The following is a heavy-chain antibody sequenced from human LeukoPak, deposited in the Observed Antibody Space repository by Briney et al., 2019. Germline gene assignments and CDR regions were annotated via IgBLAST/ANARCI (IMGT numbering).Heavy chain of an antibody. J-gene: IGHJ5*02. CDR2: IIPIFGTA. D-gene: IGHD4-17*01. V-gene: IGHV1-69*05. CDR3: ARGYGDLNWFDP. CDR1: GGTFSSYA. Sequence: SVKVSCKAPGGTFSSYAISWVRQAPGPGLEWMGGIIPIFGTANYAQKFQGRVTITTDESTSTAYMELSSLRSEDTAVYYCARGYGDLNWFDPWGQGTLVTVSS.